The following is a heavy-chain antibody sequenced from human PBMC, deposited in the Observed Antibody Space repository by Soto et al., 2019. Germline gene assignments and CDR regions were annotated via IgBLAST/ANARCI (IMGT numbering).Heavy chain of an antibody. Sequence: SETLSLTCTVSGGSTSSYYWRWIRQPPGKGLEWIGYIYYSGSTNYNPSLKSRVTISVDTSKNQFSLKLSSVTAADTAVYYCAGAPYSSGWPGWFYYYGMDVWGQGTTVTVSS. CDR1: GGSTSSYY. D-gene: IGHD6-19*01. CDR2: IYYSGST. CDR3: AGAPYSSGWPGWFYYYGMDV. V-gene: IGHV4-59*01. J-gene: IGHJ6*02.